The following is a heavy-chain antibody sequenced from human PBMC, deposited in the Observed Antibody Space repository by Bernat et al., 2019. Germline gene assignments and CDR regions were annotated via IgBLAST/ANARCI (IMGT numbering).Heavy chain of an antibody. V-gene: IGHV1-18*01. Sequence: QVQLVQSGAEVKKPGASVKVSCKASGYTFTSYGISWVRQAPGQGLEWMGWISAYNGNTNYAQKLQGRVTMTTDTSTSTAYMKLRSLRSDDTAVYYCARMESSYEDILRTLSDIWGQGTMVTVSS. D-gene: IGHD3-9*01. CDR1: GYTFTSYG. CDR2: ISAYNGNT. CDR3: ARMESSYEDILRTLSDI. J-gene: IGHJ3*02.